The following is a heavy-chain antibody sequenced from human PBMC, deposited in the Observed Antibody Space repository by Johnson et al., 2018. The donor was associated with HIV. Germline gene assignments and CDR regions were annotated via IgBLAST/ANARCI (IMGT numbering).Heavy chain of an antibody. D-gene: IGHD3-22*01. Sequence: MQLVESGGGLVQPGGSLRLSCAASGFTFSSYWMSWVRQAPGKGLEWVANIKQDGSEKYYVDSVKGRFTISRDNAKNSLYLQMNSLRAEDTAVYYCARGRHSSGYYTVTFDIWGQGTMVTVSS. J-gene: IGHJ3*02. CDR1: GFTFSSYW. V-gene: IGHV3-7*01. CDR2: IKQDGSEK. CDR3: ARGRHSSGYYTVTFDI.